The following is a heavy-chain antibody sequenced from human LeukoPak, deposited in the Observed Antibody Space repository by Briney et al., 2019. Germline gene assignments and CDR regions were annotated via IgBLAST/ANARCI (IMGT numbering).Heavy chain of an antibody. CDR3: ARSPVGWFPNWFDP. CDR1: GFTFSSYE. Sequence: GGSLRLSCAASGFTFSSYEMNWVRQAPGKGLVWVSRIKNDGSSTSYADSVKGRFTISRDNAKNTLYLQMNSLRAEDTAVYYCARSPVGWFPNWFDPWGQGTLVTVSS. V-gene: IGHV3-74*01. J-gene: IGHJ5*02. D-gene: IGHD3-3*01. CDR2: IKNDGSST.